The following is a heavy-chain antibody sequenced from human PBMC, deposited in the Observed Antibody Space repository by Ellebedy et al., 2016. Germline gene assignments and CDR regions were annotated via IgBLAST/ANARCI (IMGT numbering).Heavy chain of an antibody. CDR3: AREVYYDSSGYNYSFDY. CDR2: IYYSGST. Sequence: SETLSLXCTVSGGSISSSSYYWGWIRQPPGKGLEWIGSIYYSGSTYYNPSLKSRVTISVDKSKNQFSLKLSSVTAADTAVYYCAREVYYDSSGYNYSFDYWGQGTLVTVSS. D-gene: IGHD3-22*01. V-gene: IGHV4-39*07. CDR1: GGSISSSSYY. J-gene: IGHJ4*02.